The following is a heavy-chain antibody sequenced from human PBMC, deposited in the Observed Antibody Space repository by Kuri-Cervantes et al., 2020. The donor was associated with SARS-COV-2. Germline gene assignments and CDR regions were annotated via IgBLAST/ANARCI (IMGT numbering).Heavy chain of an antibody. D-gene: IGHD2-8*02. CDR3: ASQMGLVVDAFDI. J-gene: IGHJ3*02. CDR1: GSSISSGYY. CDR2: INHSGST. Sequence: GSLRLSCTVSGSSISSGYYWSWIRQPPGKGLEWIGEINHSGSTNYNPSLKSRVTISVDTSKNQFSLKLSSVTAADTAVYYCASQMGLVVDAFDIWGQGTMVTVSS. V-gene: IGHV4-34*01.